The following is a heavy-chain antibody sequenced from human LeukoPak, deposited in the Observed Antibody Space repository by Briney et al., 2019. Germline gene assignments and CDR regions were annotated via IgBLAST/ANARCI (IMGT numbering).Heavy chain of an antibody. CDR2: IYPGDSDT. CDR1: GYNFTNSW. Sequence: GEALKISCKGSGYNFTNSWIGLVRQMPGKSLELIGIIYPGDSDTRYSPSFQGQVTISADKSISTANLQWSSLKASDTAIYFCATYAGTSSKYFQHWGQGTLVTVSS. D-gene: IGHD3-10*01. CDR3: ATYAGTSSKYFQH. J-gene: IGHJ1*01. V-gene: IGHV5-51*01.